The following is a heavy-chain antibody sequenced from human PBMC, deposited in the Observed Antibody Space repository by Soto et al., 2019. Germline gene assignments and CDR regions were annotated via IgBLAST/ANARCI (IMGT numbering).Heavy chain of an antibody. CDR2: IIPIFGTA. Sequence: QVQLVQSGAEVKKPGSSVKVSCKASGGTFSSYAISWVRQAPGQGLEWMGGIIPIFGTAHYAQKFQGRVTITADESTSTAYMELSSLRAEDTAVYYCASHYDSSGYYYRGLDYWGQGTLVTVSS. J-gene: IGHJ4*02. CDR1: GGTFSSYA. V-gene: IGHV1-69*12. D-gene: IGHD3-22*01. CDR3: ASHYDSSGYYYRGLDY.